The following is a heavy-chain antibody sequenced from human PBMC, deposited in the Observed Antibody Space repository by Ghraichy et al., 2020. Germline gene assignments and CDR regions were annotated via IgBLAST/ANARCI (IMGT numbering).Heavy chain of an antibody. Sequence: SETLSLTCTVSGGPISSDNYYWSWLRQHAGKGPEWIGYISYTGSAYYNPSLKSRVTISVDTSKNQFSLNLNSMSDADTAVYSCAREVITLADTDGFDLWGQGTVVTVSS. CDR2: ISYTGSA. D-gene: IGHD2-15*01. CDR3: AREVITLADTDGFDL. J-gene: IGHJ3*01. CDR1: GGPISSDNYY. V-gene: IGHV4-31*03.